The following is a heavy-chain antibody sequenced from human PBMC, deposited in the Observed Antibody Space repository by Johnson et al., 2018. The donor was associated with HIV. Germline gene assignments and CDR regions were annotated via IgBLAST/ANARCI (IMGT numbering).Heavy chain of an antibody. CDR2: ISTDGSTT. Sequence: DVQVVESGGGVVQPGRSLRLSCAASGFTFSTSWMHWVRQAPGKGLVWVSRISTDGSTTYYADSVTGRFTISSDNAKNTLYLQMNSLRAEDTAVYYCAKDDTVAFFIGAFDIWGQGTMVTVSS. V-gene: IGHV3-74*01. CDR3: AKDDTVAFFIGAFDI. CDR1: GFTFSTSW. J-gene: IGHJ3*02. D-gene: IGHD4-23*01.